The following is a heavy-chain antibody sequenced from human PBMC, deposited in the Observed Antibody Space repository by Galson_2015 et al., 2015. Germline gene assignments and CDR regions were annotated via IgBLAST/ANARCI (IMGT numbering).Heavy chain of an antibody. J-gene: IGHJ6*02. CDR1: GFTFSSYW. CDR2: IKQDGSEK. CDR3: ARDVEEQQPLNPPYGMDV. D-gene: IGHD6-13*01. Sequence: SLRLSCAASGFTFSSYWMSWVRQAPGKGLEWVANIKQDGSEKYYVDSVKGRFTISRDNAKNSLYLQMNSLRAEDTAVYYCARDVEEQQPLNPPYGMDVWGQGTTVTVSS. V-gene: IGHV3-7*03.